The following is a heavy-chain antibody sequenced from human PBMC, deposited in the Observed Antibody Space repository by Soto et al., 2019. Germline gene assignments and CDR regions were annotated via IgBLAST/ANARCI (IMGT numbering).Heavy chain of an antibody. J-gene: IGHJ5*02. Sequence: ASVKVSCKVSGYTLTELSMHWVRQAPGKGLEWKGCFDPENGETIYAQKFQGRVTMTGNTSICTAYMELSSLRSEDTAFYYCARAGRNYDILPQEFDPWGQGTLVTVSS. CDR2: FDPENGET. CDR3: ARAGRNYDILPQEFDP. D-gene: IGHD3-9*01. V-gene: IGHV1-24*01. CDR1: GYTLTELS.